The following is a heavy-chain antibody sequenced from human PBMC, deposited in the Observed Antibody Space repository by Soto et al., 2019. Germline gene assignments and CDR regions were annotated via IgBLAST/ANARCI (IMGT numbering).Heavy chain of an antibody. CDR3: AKDGVSLWFGDQNYYYYMDV. V-gene: IGHV3-23*01. CDR2: ISGSGGST. Sequence: GGSLRLSCAASGFTFSSYAMSWVRQAPGKGLEWVSAISGSGGSTYYADSVKGRFTISRDNSKNTLYLQMNSLRAEDTAVYYCAKDGVSLWFGDQNYYYYMDVWGKGTTVTVSS. D-gene: IGHD3-10*01. CDR1: GFTFSSYA. J-gene: IGHJ6*03.